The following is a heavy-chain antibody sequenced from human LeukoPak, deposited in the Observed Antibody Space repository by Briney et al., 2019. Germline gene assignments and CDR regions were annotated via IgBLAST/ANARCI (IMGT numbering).Heavy chain of an antibody. CDR3: TTDRGLYDSSGYYYFATDI. J-gene: IGHJ3*02. V-gene: IGHV3-15*01. CDR1: GFTFRNAW. D-gene: IGHD3-22*01. CDR2: IKSKADGGTT. Sequence: AGGSLRLSCAASGFTFRNAWMSWVRQAPGKGPEWVGRIKSKADGGTTDYAAPVKGRFTISRDDSKNTLFLQMNSLKTEDTAVYYCTTDRGLYDSSGYYYFATDIWGQGTMVTVSS.